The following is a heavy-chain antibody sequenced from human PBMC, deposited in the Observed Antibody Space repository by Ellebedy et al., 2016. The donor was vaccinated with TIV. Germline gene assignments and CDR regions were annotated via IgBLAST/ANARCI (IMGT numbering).Heavy chain of an antibody. J-gene: IGHJ4*02. D-gene: IGHD1-26*01. CDR2: INPNSGGT. CDR3: ARGPSGDY. Sequence: ASVEVSCXASGYTFTGYYLHWVRQAPGQGLEWMGYINPNSGGTNYAQKFQGRVTMTRDTSISTAYMELSRLRSEDTAVYYCARGPSGDYWGQGTLVTVSS. V-gene: IGHV1-2*02. CDR1: GYTFTGYY.